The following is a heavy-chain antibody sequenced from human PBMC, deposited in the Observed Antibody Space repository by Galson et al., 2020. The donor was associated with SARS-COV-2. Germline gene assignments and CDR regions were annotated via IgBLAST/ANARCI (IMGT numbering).Heavy chain of an antibody. V-gene: IGHV3-13*01. CDR3: ARANMVRGVLTYYYYYYMDV. D-gene: IGHD3-10*01. Sequence: GGSLRLSCAASGFTFSSYDMHWVRQATGKGLEWLSAIGTAGDTYYPGSVKARFTISRENVKNSLYLQMNSLRAGDTAVYYCARANMVRGVLTYYYYYYMDVWGKGTTVTFSS. CDR1: GFTFSSYD. CDR2: IGTAGDT. J-gene: IGHJ6*03.